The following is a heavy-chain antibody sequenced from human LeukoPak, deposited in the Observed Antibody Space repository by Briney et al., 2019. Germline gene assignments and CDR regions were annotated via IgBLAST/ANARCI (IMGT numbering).Heavy chain of an antibody. CDR2: ISYDGSNE. CDR1: GFTFSSYA. Sequence: GGSLRLSCAASGFTFSSYAMHWVRQAPGKGLEWVAVISYDGSNEYYADSVKGRFTISRDDSKNTLYLQMNSLRAEDTAVYYCARDRGSSGYYYEYYFDYWGQGTLVTVSS. CDR3: ARDRGSSGYYYEYYFDY. J-gene: IGHJ4*02. D-gene: IGHD3-22*01. V-gene: IGHV3-30-3*01.